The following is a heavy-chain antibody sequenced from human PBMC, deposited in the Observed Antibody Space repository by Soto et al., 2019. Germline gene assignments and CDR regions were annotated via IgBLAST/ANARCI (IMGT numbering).Heavy chain of an antibody. CDR2: ISASGGST. D-gene: IGHD6-13*01. Sequence: GGSLRISFAACGNTVSTYAMDWVRQAPGKGLECVSGISASGGSTYYADSVQGRFTISRDNSKNTLYLQMNSLRAEDTAVYYCAKGTSSTWHRPYDYWGQGTLVTVSS. CDR1: GNTVSTYA. V-gene: IGHV3-23*01. J-gene: IGHJ4*02. CDR3: AKGTSSTWHRPYDY.